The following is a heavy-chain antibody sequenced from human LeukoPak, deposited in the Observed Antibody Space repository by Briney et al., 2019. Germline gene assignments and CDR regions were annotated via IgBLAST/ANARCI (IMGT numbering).Heavy chain of an antibody. Sequence: ASVKVSCKASGYTFTGYYMHWVRQAPGQGLEWTGIINPSGGSTSYAQKFQGRVTMTRDTSTSTVYMELSSLRSEDTAVYYCARDNYYDSSGYFFDYWGQGTLVTVSS. CDR2: INPSGGST. V-gene: IGHV1-46*01. D-gene: IGHD3-22*01. CDR1: GYTFTGYY. CDR3: ARDNYYDSSGYFFDY. J-gene: IGHJ4*02.